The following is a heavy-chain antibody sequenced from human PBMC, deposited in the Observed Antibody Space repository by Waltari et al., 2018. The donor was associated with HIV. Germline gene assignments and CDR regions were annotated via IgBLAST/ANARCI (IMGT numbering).Heavy chain of an antibody. Sequence: EVQLVESGGGLVQPGGSLRLSCAASGFTFSSFDMHWVRPPTGKGLEWVSAIGTAGGTYYPVSVKGRFTISRENAKNSLYLQMNSLRAEDTAVYYCARYCSGGSCYSQYFDLWGRGTLVTVSS. CDR1: GFTFSSFD. J-gene: IGHJ2*01. V-gene: IGHV3-13*01. CDR3: ARYCSGGSCYSQYFDL. CDR2: IGTAGGT. D-gene: IGHD2-15*01.